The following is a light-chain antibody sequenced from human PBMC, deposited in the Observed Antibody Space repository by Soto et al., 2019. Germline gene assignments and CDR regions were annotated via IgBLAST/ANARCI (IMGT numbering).Light chain of an antibody. J-gene: IGLJ2*01. CDR3: QSYDSSLV. CDR2: GNS. V-gene: IGLV1-40*01. Sequence: VVTQPPSVSGAPGQRVTISCTGSSSNIGAGYDVHWYQQLPGTAPKLLIYGNSNRPSGVPDRFSGSKSGTSASLAITGLQAEDEADYYCQSYDSSLVFGGGTKLTVL. CDR1: SSNIGAGYD.